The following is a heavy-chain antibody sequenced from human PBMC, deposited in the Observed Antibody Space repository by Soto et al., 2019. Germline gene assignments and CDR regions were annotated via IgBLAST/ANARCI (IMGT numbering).Heavy chain of an antibody. V-gene: IGHV3-30-3*01. CDR2: ISYDGSNK. Sequence: VQLVESGGGGVQPGRSLRLSCAASGFIFSSFAMHWVRQAPGKGLEWVAVISYDGSNKYYAGSVKGRFTISRDNSENTGYLQMNSLRAEDTAVYYCARAAPTVPNELVMFGMDVWGQGTTVTVSS. CDR1: GFIFSSFA. CDR3: ARAAPTVPNELVMFGMDV. J-gene: IGHJ6*02. D-gene: IGHD4-17*01.